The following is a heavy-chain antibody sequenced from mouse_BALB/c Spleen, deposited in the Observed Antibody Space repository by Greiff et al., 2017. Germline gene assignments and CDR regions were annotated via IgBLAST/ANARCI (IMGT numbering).Heavy chain of an antibody. CDR2: IWGDGST. V-gene: IGHV2-6-7*01. CDR3: ARDDRYNGFAY. D-gene: IGHD2-14*01. CDR1: GFSLTGYG. J-gene: IGHJ3*01. Sequence: QVHVKQSGPGLVAPSQSLSITCTVSGFSLTGYGVNWVRQPPGKGLEWLGMIWGDGSTDYNSALKSRLSISKDNSKSQVFLKMNSLQTDDTARYYCARDDRYNGFAYWGQGTLVTVSA.